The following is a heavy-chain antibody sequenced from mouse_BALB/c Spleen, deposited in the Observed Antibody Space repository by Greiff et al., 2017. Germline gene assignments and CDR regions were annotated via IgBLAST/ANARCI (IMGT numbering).Heavy chain of an antibody. CDR1: GYAFTNYL. D-gene: IGHD2-3*01. CDR3: ARRGDGYPH. Sequence: QVQLQQSGAELVRPGTSVKVSCKASGYAFTNYLIEWVKQRPGQGLEWIGVINPGSGGTNYNEKFKGKATLTADKSSSTAYMQLSSLTSDDSAVYFCARRGDGYPHWGQGTSVTVSS. CDR2: INPGSGGT. V-gene: IGHV1-54*01. J-gene: IGHJ4*01.